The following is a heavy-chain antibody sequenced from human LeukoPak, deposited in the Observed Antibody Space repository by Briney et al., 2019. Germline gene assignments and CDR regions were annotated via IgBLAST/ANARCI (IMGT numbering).Heavy chain of an antibody. V-gene: IGHV3-23*01. J-gene: IGHJ3*02. Sequence: GGSLRLSYAPSGFTFSSYAMSWVRQAPGKGLEWVAVISGGGSGTYYADSVRGRFTISRNNSKNTVYLQMNSLRAEDTAIYYCAKAVGSSGYFSRDAFDIWGQGTMVTVSS. CDR3: AKAVGSSGYFSRDAFDI. CDR1: GFTFSSYA. D-gene: IGHD3-22*01. CDR2: ISGGGSGT.